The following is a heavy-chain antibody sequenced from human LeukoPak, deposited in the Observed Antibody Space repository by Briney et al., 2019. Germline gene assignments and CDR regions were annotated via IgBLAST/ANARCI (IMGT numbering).Heavy chain of an antibody. CDR2: ISYSGST. V-gene: IGHV4-30-4*01. J-gene: IGHJ6*02. Sequence: SQTLSLTCTVSGGSISSGDYYWSWIRQPPGKGLEWIGYISYSGSTYYNPSLKSRVSISVDTSKNQFSLKLSSVTAADTAVYYCARDTFEDRSGSYYYAMDVWSQGTTVTVSS. CDR3: ARDTFEDRSGSYYYAMDV. D-gene: IGHD2-15*01. CDR1: GGSISSGDYY.